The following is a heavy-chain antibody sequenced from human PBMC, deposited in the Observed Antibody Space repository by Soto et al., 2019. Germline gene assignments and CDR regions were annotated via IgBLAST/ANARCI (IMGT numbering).Heavy chain of an antibody. Sequence: EVQLVESGGGLVQPGGSLRLSCAVSGFTFSNYRMTWVRQAPGKGLEWVANIKQDGSENSYVGSVKGRFTISRDNAKNSLYLQMNNLRAEDAAVYYCARERGSKSMDAWGQGTTVTVSS. CDR1: GFTFSNYR. V-gene: IGHV3-7*03. CDR3: ARERGSKSMDA. J-gene: IGHJ6*02. CDR2: IKQDGSEN. D-gene: IGHD2-15*01.